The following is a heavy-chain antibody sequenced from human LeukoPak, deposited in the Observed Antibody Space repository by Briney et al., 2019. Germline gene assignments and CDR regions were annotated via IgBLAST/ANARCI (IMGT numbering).Heavy chain of an antibody. J-gene: IGHJ6*03. D-gene: IGHD4-17*01. CDR2: ISAYNGNT. CDR1: GYTFTSYG. CDR3: ARTDSPHDYGDALYYYYYMDV. V-gene: IGHV1-18*01. Sequence: ASVKVSCEASGYTFTSYGISWVRQAPGQGLEWMGWISAYNGNTNYAQKLQGRVTMTTDTSTSTAYMELRSLRSDDTAVYYCARTDSPHDYGDALYYYYYMDVWGKGTTVTVSS.